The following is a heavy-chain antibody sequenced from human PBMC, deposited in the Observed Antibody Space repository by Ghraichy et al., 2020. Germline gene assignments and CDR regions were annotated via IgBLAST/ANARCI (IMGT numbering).Heavy chain of an antibody. J-gene: IGHJ4*02. CDR1: GYTFTSYD. D-gene: IGHD6-6*01. V-gene: IGHV1-8*01. CDR3: ARGGEYSTYIDY. Sequence: ASVKVSCKASGYTFTSYDINWVRQATGQGLEWMGWMNPNSGNTGYAQKFQGRVTMTRNTSISTAYMELCSLRSEDTAVYYCARGGEYSTYIDYWGQGTLVTVSS. CDR2: MNPNSGNT.